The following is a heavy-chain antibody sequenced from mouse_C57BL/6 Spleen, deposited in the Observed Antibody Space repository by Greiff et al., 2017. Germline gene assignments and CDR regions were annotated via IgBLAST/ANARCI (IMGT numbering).Heavy chain of an antibody. J-gene: IGHJ4*01. D-gene: IGHD1-1*02. CDR2: ISSGSSTI. CDR3: ARSNGGSSYAMDY. CDR1: GFTFSDYG. V-gene: IGHV5-17*01. Sequence: EVMLVESGGGLVKPGGSLKLSCAASGFTFSDYGMHWVRQAPEKGLEWVAYISSGSSTIYYADTVKGRFTISRDNAKNTLFLQMTSLRSEDTAMYYCARSNGGSSYAMDYWGKGTSVTVSS.